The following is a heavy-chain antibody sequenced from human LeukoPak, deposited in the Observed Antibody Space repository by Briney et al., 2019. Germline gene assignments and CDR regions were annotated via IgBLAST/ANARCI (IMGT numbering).Heavy chain of an antibody. Sequence: SETLSLTCTVSGYSISSGYYWGWIWQPPGKGLEWIGSIYHSGSTYYNPSLKSRVTISVDTSKNQFSLKLSSVTAADTAVYYCARGGEYYYDSSGYYFDYWGQGTLVTVSS. CDR3: ARGGEYYYDSSGYYFDY. J-gene: IGHJ4*02. D-gene: IGHD3-22*01. CDR1: GYSISSGYY. CDR2: IYHSGST. V-gene: IGHV4-38-2*02.